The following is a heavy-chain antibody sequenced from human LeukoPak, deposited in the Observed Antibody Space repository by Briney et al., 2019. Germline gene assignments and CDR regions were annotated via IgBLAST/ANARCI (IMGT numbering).Heavy chain of an antibody. CDR1: GYTFTSYG. J-gene: IGHJ4*02. Sequence: ASVKVSCKASGYTFTSYGISWVRQAPGQGLEWMGWISAYNGNTNYAQKLQGRVTMTTDTSTSTAYMELRSLRSDDTAVYYCARDLTSVYCSGGSCYSATNFDYWGQGTLVTVSS. D-gene: IGHD2-15*01. CDR2: ISAYNGNT. CDR3: ARDLTSVYCSGGSCYSATNFDY. V-gene: IGHV1-18*01.